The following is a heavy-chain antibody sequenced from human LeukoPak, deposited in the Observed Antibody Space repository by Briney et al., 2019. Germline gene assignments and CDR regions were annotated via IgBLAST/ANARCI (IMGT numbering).Heavy chain of an antibody. J-gene: IGHJ5*02. CDR2: ISNTGDAT. Sequence: GGSLRLSCAASGFNFRDYYMTWIRQSPGKGLEWISYISNTGDATHYADSVKGRFTITRDNANNSVYLQMSFLRVEDTAVYYCARDPSPIVGASVNWFDPWGQGTLVTVSS. CDR3: ARDPSPIVGASVNWFDP. D-gene: IGHD1-26*01. CDR1: GFNFRDYY. V-gene: IGHV3-11*01.